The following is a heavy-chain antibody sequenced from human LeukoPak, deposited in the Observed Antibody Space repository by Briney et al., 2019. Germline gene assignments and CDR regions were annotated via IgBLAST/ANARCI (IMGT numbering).Heavy chain of an antibody. J-gene: IGHJ5*02. V-gene: IGHV3-23*01. D-gene: IGHD3-10*01. CDR2: TSGSGGNT. CDR3: AKDPGVARFGELWNYLDP. CDR1: GFTFSSYA. Sequence: PGGSLRLSCAASGFTFSSYAMSWVRQAPGKGLEWVSATSGSGGNTYYADSVKGRFTISRDNSKKTLYPQLSRLRAEDTAVYYCAKDPGVARFGELWNYLDPWGQGTLVTVSS.